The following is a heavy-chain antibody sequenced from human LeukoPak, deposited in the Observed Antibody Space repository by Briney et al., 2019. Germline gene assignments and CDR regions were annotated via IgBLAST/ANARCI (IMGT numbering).Heavy chain of an antibody. Sequence: GGSLRLSCAASGFTFGDHYMDWVRQAPGKGLEWVSVIYSGGSTYYADSVKGRFTISRDNSKNTLYLQMNSLRAEDTAVYYCARVGGYYSYYFDYWGQGTLVTVSS. J-gene: IGHJ4*02. D-gene: IGHD3-22*01. V-gene: IGHV3-66*01. CDR2: IYSGGST. CDR1: GFTFGDHY. CDR3: ARVGGYYSYYFDY.